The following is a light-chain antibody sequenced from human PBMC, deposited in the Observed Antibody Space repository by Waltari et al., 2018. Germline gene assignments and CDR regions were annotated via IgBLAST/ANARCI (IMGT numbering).Light chain of an antibody. CDR1: QSVRSSY. J-gene: IGKJ3*01. CDR2: GAS. CDR3: QQYGSSPLFA. V-gene: IGKV3-20*01. Sequence: EIVLTQSPGTLSLSPGDRATLSCRASQSVRSSYLAWYQQRPGQAPRLLISGASTRATGIPDRFSGSGSGTDFTLTISRLEPEDFAVYYCQQYGSSPLFAFGPGTKVDMK.